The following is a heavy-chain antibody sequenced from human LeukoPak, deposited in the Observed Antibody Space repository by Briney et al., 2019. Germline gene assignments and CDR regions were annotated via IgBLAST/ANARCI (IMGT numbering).Heavy chain of an antibody. CDR2: IYTSGST. D-gene: IGHD6-13*01. CDR3: ARDRAAAADAFDI. J-gene: IGHJ3*02. V-gene: IGHV4-61*02. Sequence: SETLSLTRTVSGGSISSSSYYWSWIRQPAGKGLEWIGRIYTSGSTNYNPSLKSRVTISVDTSKNQFSLKLSSVTAADTAVYYCARDRAAAADAFDIWGQGTMVTVSS. CDR1: GGSISSSSYY.